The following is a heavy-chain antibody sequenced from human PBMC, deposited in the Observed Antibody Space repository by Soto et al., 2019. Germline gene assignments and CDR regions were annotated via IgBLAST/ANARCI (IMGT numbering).Heavy chain of an antibody. J-gene: IGHJ4*02. V-gene: IGHV2-5*01. D-gene: IGHD1-1*01. CDR2: IHWNDDN. Sequence: QITLKESGPTLVEPTQTLTLTCTLSGFSLTTSGVGVGWIRQPPGKALEWLAVIHWNDDNHYSPSLRSRLTITKDTSKDQVVLTMTNMDPVDTATYYCAHRIGNRGLDYWGQGTLVTVSS. CDR1: GFSLTTSGVG. CDR3: AHRIGNRGLDY.